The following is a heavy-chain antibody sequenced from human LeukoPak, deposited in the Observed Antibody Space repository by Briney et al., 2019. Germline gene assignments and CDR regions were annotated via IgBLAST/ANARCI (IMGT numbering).Heavy chain of an antibody. CDR3: AKALYDSPLAGDP. J-gene: IGHJ5*02. CDR2: IHPSGVNT. CDR1: GFTFSTIG. Sequence: PGGSLRLSCEASGFTFSTIGMAWVRQPPGKGLEWVSSIHPSGVNTHYADSVKGRFTISRDNSKNTLFLQMNSLRVEDTAIYYCAKALYDSPLAGDPWGQGTLVTVSS. D-gene: IGHD3-22*01. V-gene: IGHV3-23*05.